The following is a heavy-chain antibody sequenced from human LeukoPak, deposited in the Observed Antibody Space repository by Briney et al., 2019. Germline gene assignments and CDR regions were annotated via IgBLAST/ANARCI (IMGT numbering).Heavy chain of an antibody. J-gene: IGHJ4*02. CDR3: ARLPSEGYFDY. CDR2: IYYSGST. CDR1: GGSISSYY. Sequence: PSETLSLTCTVSGGSISSYYWSWIRQPPGKGLEWIGYIYYSGSTNYNPSLKSRVTISVDTSKNQFSLKLSSVTAADTAVYYCARLPSEGYFDYWGQGTLVTVSS. V-gene: IGHV4-59*08.